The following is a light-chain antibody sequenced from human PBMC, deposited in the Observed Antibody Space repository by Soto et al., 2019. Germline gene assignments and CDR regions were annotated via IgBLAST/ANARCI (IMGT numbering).Light chain of an antibody. CDR1: ASDVGSYNL. J-gene: IGLJ3*02. CDR3: CSYAGARTYVL. V-gene: IGLV2-23*02. CDR2: EVT. Sequence: QSVLSQPASVSGSPGQSITISCTGSASDVGSYNLVSWYQQHPGKAPKLVIYEVTKRPSGISSRFSGSKSGITASLTISGLQAEDGGDYYCCSYAGARTYVLFGGGTKGTV.